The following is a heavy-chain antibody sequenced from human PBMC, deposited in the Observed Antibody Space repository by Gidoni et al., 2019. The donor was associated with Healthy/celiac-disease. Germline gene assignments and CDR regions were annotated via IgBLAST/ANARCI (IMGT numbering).Heavy chain of an antibody. CDR2: ISYDGSNK. Sequence: PGKGLEWVAVISYDGSNKYYADTVKGRFTISRDNSKNTLYLQMTSLAAEDTAVYYCARDPHLAVAGLYYFAYWGQGTLVTVSS. V-gene: IGHV3-30*04. CDR3: ARDPHLAVAGLYYFAY. J-gene: IGHJ4*02. D-gene: IGHD6-19*01.